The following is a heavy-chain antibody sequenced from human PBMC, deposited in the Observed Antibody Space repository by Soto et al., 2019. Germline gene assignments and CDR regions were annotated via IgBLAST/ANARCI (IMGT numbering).Heavy chain of an antibody. D-gene: IGHD3-16*01. Sequence: VQLLESGGGLVQPGGSLRLSCAASGFTFSSYAMSWVRQAPGKGLEWVSAISGSGGSTYYADSVKGRFTISRDNSKNTLYLQMNSLRAEDTAVYYCAKMSYDYVWGSYPLPPYYFDYWGQGTLVTVSS. CDR3: AKMSYDYVWGSYPLPPYYFDY. J-gene: IGHJ4*02. CDR2: ISGSGGST. CDR1: GFTFSSYA. V-gene: IGHV3-23*01.